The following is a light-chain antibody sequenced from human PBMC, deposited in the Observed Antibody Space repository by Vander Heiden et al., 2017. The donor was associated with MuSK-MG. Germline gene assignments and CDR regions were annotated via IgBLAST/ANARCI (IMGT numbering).Light chain of an antibody. V-gene: IGKV4-1*01. CDR1: QSVLYSSNNKNY. CDR3: HQDDGLPRDT. Sequence: DIVMTQSPDSLAVSLGERATINCKSSQSVLYSSNNKNYLAWYQQKPGQPPKLLIYWASTRESGVPDRFRGSGYGTDFALTISSLQAEDVAVYYCHQDDGLPRDTFGQGTRLEIK. J-gene: IGKJ5*01. CDR2: WAS.